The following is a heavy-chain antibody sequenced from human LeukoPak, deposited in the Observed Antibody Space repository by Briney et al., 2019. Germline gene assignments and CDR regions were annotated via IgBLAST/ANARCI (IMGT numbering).Heavy chain of an antibody. CDR3: ARRVEMATSYQLIDY. V-gene: IGHV4-39*01. J-gene: IGHJ4*02. CDR1: GGSISSSSYY. Sequence: SETLSLTCTVSGGSISSSSYYWGWIRQPSGKGLEWIGSIYYSGSTYYNPSLKSRVTISVDTSKNQFSLKLSSVTAADTAVYYCARRVEMATSYQLIDYWGQGTLVAVSS. D-gene: IGHD5-24*01. CDR2: IYYSGST.